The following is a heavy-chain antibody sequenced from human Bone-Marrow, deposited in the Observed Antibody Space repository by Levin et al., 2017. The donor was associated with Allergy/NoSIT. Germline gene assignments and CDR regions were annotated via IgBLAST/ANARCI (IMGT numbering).Heavy chain of an antibody. D-gene: IGHD2-2*02. CDR1: GYSFTSYW. V-gene: IGHV5-51*01. CDR2: IYPGDSDT. CDR3: ARQYCSSTSCYKGWFDP. Sequence: KVSCKGSGYSFTSYWIGWVRQMPGKGLEWMGIIYPGDSDTRYSPSFQGQVTISADKSISTAYLQWSSLKASDTAMYYCARQYCSSTSCYKGWFDPWGQGTLVTVSS. J-gene: IGHJ5*02.